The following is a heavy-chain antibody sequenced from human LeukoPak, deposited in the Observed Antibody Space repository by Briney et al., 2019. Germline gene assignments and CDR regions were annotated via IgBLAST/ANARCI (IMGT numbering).Heavy chain of an antibody. CDR2: IIPILGIA. D-gene: IGHD2-21*01. Sequence: SVKVSCKASGGTVSSYAISWVRQAPGQGLEWMGRIIPILGIANYAQKFQGRVTITTDKSTSTVYMELSSLRSEDTAVYYCARGDGPQGPKGYWGQGTLVTVSS. V-gene: IGHV1-69*04. CDR1: GGTVSSYA. J-gene: IGHJ4*02. CDR3: ARGDGPQGPKGY.